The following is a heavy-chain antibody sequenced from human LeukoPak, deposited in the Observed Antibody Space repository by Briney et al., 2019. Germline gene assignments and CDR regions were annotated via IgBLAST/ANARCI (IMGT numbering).Heavy chain of an antibody. V-gene: IGHV4-59*01. D-gene: IGHD4-11*01. CDR1: GGSISSYY. J-gene: IGHJ6*03. CDR2: IYYSGST. CDR3: ARGPTVRGMDV. Sequence: SETLSFTCTVSGGSISSYYWSWIRQPPGKGLEWIGYIYYSGSTNYNPSLKSRVTISVDTSKNQFSLKLNSVTAADTAVYYCARGPTVRGMDVWGKGTTVTVSS.